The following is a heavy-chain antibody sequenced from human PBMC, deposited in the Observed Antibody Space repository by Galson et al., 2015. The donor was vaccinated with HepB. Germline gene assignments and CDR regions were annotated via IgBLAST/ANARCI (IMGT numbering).Heavy chain of an antibody. Sequence: SLRLSCAASGFTFSSYAMHWVRQAPGKGLEWVAVISYDGSNKYYADSVKGRFTISRDNSKNTLYLQMNSLRAEDTAVYYCARGYYYGSGSPPEAFDIWGQGTMVTVSS. V-gene: IGHV3-30*04. D-gene: IGHD3-10*01. CDR2: ISYDGSNK. CDR3: ARGYYYGSGSPPEAFDI. J-gene: IGHJ3*02. CDR1: GFTFSSYA.